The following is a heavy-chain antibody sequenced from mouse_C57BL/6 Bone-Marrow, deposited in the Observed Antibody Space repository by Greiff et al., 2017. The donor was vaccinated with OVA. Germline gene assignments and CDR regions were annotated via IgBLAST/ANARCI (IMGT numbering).Heavy chain of an antibody. Sequence: VQLQQSGAELVRPGTSVKVSCKASGYAFTNYLIEWVKQRPGQGLEWIGVINPGSGGTNYNEKFKGKATLTADKSSSTAYMQLSSLTSEDSAVYFCARGSPAWFAYWGQGTLVTVSA. D-gene: IGHD1-1*01. CDR2: INPGSGGT. CDR3: ARGSPAWFAY. CDR1: GYAFTNYL. J-gene: IGHJ3*01. V-gene: IGHV1-54*01.